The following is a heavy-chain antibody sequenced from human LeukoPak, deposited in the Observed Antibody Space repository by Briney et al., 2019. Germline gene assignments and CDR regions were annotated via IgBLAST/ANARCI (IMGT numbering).Heavy chain of an antibody. V-gene: IGHV4-39*01. D-gene: IGHD4-17*01. CDR2: IYYSGST. CDR3: ARRGHDYGDYLDY. CDR1: GGSISSSSYY. J-gene: IGHJ4*02. Sequence: KASETLSLTCTVSGGSISSSSYYWGWIRQPPGKGLEWIGSIYYSGSTYYNPSLKRRVTISVDTSKNQFSLKLSSVTAADTAVYYCARRGHDYGDYLDYWGQGTLVTVSS.